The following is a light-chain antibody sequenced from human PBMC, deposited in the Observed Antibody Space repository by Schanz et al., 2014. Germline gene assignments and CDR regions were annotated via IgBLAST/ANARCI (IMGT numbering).Light chain of an antibody. V-gene: IGLV1-44*01. CDR2: STN. CDR3: ISYAGSNSLAV. Sequence: QSVLTQPPSASATPGLRVTISCSGSSSNIGSNPVNWYQQLPGAAPKLLIHSTNQRPSGVPDRFSGSKSGTSASLAISGLQSEDEADYYCISYAGSNSLAVFGGGTKLTVL. J-gene: IGLJ3*02. CDR1: SSNIGSNP.